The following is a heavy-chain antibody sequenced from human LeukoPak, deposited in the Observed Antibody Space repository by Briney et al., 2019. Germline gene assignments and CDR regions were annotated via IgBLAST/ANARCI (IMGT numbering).Heavy chain of an antibody. D-gene: IGHD4-17*01. J-gene: IGHJ4*02. V-gene: IGHV4-34*01. CDR2: INHGGST. Sequence: PSETLSLTCAVYGGSFSGYYWSWIRQPPGKGLEWIGEINHGGSTNYNPSLKSRVTISVDTSKNQFSLKLSSVTAADTAVYYCANSIDFDYGDYYFDYWGQGALVTISS. CDR3: ANSIDFDYGDYYFDY. CDR1: GGSFSGYY.